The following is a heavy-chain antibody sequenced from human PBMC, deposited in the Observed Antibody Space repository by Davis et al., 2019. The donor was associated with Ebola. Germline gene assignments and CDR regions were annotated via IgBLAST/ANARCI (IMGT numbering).Heavy chain of an antibody. D-gene: IGHD6-13*01. CDR1: GFTFSSYW. Sequence: GGSLRLSCAASGFTFSSYWMSWVRQAPGKGLEWVANIKHDGSEKYYVDSVKGRFTISRDNAKNSLYLQMNSLRADDTAVYYCATAPAAGVPPFDYWGQGTLVTVSS. CDR3: ATAPAAGVPPFDY. J-gene: IGHJ4*02. V-gene: IGHV3-7*03. CDR2: IKHDGSEK.